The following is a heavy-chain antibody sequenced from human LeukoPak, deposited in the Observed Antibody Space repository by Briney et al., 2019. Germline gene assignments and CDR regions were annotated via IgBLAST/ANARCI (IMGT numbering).Heavy chain of an antibody. J-gene: IGHJ4*02. CDR3: ARAPYSGYAYYFDY. V-gene: IGHV3-53*01. D-gene: IGHD5-12*01. CDR1: GFTVSSNY. Sequence: GGSLILSCAASGFTVSSNYMSWVRQAPGKGLEWVSVIYSGGSTYYADSVKGRFTISRDNSKNTLYLQMNSLRAEDTAVYYCARAPYSGYAYYFDYWGQGTLVTVSS. CDR2: IYSGGST.